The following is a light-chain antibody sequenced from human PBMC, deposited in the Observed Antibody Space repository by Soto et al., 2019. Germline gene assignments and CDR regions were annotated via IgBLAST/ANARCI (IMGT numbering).Light chain of an antibody. CDR1: QGISSH. CDR3: PQYFSYPLT. J-gene: IGKJ4*01. Sequence: AIRMTQSPSSFSASTGDRVTITCRASQGISSHLALYQVKSGKVPRLLIYTASYLESGVPSRFSGSGSVTDFTITVSSLESDDFEVSYCPQYFSYPLTFGGGTKVEIK. CDR2: TAS. V-gene: IGKV1-8*01.